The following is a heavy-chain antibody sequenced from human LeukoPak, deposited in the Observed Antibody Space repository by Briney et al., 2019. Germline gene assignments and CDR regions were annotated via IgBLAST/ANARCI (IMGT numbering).Heavy chain of an antibody. CDR2: IHLTGNT. Sequence: SETLSLTCTVSGYSISSGNFWGWIRQPPGKGLEYIGTIHLTGNTYYNPSLKSRVTISVDTSKNQISLSLRSVTAADTAVYYCARASRVSGSGTFDSWGQGTLVTAS. D-gene: IGHD3-10*01. CDR1: GYSISSGNF. CDR3: ARASRVSGSGTFDS. V-gene: IGHV4-38-2*02. J-gene: IGHJ4*02.